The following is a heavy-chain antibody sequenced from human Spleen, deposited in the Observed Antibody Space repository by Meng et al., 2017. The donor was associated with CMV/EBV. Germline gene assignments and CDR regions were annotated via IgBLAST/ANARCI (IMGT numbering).Heavy chain of an antibody. D-gene: IGHD3-16*01. J-gene: IGHJ2*01. CDR3: TRALPLGFDL. V-gene: IGHV4-34*01. CDR1: GGSFSASY. CDR2: INHSGGY. Sequence: SLTRTVSGGSFSASYWSWIRQSPGKGLEWIGEINHSGGYNYNPSLKSRVAISVTASRNQLSLRLNSGTVADAGVYYCTRALPLGFDLWGRGTLVTVSS.